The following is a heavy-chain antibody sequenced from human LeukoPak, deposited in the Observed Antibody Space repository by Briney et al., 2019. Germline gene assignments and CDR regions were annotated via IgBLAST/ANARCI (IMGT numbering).Heavy chain of an antibody. V-gene: IGHV3-9*01. CDR3: AKEGGDGYNYFDY. Sequence: GGPLRLSCAASGFTFDDYAMHWVRQAPGKGLEWVSGISWNSGSIGYADSVKGRFTISRDNSKNTLYLQMNSLRAEDTAVYYCAKEGGDGYNYFDYWGQGTLVTVSS. J-gene: IGHJ4*02. D-gene: IGHD3-16*01. CDR2: ISWNSGSI. CDR1: GFTFDDYA.